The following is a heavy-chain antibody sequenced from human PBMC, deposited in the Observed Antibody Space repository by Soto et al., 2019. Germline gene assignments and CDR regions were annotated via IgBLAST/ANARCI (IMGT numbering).Heavy chain of an antibody. V-gene: IGHV4-34*01. CDR2: INHSGST. Sequence: PSETLSLTCAVYGGSFSGYYWSWIRQPPGKGLEWIGEINHSGSTNYNPSLKSRVTISVDTSKNQFSLKLSSVTAADTAVYYCARVPIVVVVAANTYYYYGMDVWGQGTTVTVYS. J-gene: IGHJ6*02. CDR1: GGSFSGYY. D-gene: IGHD2-15*01. CDR3: ARVPIVVVVAANTYYYYGMDV.